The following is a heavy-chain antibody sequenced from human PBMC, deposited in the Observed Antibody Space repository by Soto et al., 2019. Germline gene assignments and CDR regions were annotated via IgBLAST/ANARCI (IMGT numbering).Heavy chain of an antibody. CDR2: IYYSGST. Sequence: NPSETLSLTCTVSGGSINDYYWSWIRQPPGKGLEWTGYIYYSGSTNYNPSLESRVTISVDTSRNQFSLKVTSVTAADTAVYYCARRGGGGWYDYAFDIWGQGTMVNVS. CDR1: GGSINDYY. J-gene: IGHJ3*02. V-gene: IGHV4-59*08. CDR3: ARRGGGGWYDYAFDI. D-gene: IGHD6-19*01.